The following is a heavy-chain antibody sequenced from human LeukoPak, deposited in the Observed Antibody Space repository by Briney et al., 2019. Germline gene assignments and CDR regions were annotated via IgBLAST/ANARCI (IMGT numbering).Heavy chain of an antibody. V-gene: IGHV3-23*01. Sequence: PGGSLRLSCAASGFTFSSYAMSWVRQAPGKGLEWVSAISGSGGSTYYADSVKGRFTISRDNAKNSLYLQMNSLRAEDTAVYYCARDYCSSTSCYLPFDYWGQGTLVTVSS. CDR2: ISGSGGST. J-gene: IGHJ4*02. CDR1: GFTFSSYA. D-gene: IGHD2-2*01. CDR3: ARDYCSSTSCYLPFDY.